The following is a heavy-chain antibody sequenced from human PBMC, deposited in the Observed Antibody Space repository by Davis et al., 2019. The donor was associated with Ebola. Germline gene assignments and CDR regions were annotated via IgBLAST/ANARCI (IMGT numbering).Heavy chain of an antibody. CDR1: GYTFTGYY. J-gene: IGHJ6*02. D-gene: IGHD3-3*01. Sequence: ASVKVSCKASGYTFTGYYMHWVRQAPGQGLEWMGWINPNSGGTNYAQKLQGRVTMTTDTSTSTAYMELRSLRSDDTAVYYCARLTTRTYYDFWSGYYPYRDYYYGMDVWGQGTTVTVSS. CDR3: ARLTTRTYYDFWSGYYPYRDYYYGMDV. CDR2: INPNSGGT. V-gene: IGHV1-2*02.